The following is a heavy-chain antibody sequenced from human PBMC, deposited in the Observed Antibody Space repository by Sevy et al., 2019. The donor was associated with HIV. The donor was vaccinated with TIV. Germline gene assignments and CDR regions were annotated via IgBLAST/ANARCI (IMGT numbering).Heavy chain of an antibody. J-gene: IGHJ4*02. D-gene: IGHD3-16*01. CDR1: GFRFSDYS. Sequence: GGSLRLSCAASGFRFSDYSMHWVRQAPGKGLEWVAVISYDGRNIKYKVDSVKGRFTISRDNSKNTLFLQMNSLRAEDSAIYYCARDRGEILHSAFDYWGQGTLVTVSS. V-gene: IGHV3-30*14. CDR2: ISYDGRNIK. CDR3: ARDRGEILHSAFDY.